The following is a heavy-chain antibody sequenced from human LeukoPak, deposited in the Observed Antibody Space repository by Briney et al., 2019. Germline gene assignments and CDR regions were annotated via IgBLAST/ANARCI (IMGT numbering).Heavy chain of an antibody. V-gene: IGHV3-49*03. CDR3: TRDRYDFWSGYDYGMDV. J-gene: IGHJ6*02. CDR2: IRSKAYGGTT. CDR1: GFTFGDYA. D-gene: IGHD3-3*01. Sequence: GGSLRLSCTASGFTFGDYAMSWFRQAPGKGLEWVGFIRSKAYGGTTEYAASVKGRFTISREDSKSIAYLQMNSLKTEDTAVYYCTRDRYDFWSGYDYGMDVWGQGTTVTVSS.